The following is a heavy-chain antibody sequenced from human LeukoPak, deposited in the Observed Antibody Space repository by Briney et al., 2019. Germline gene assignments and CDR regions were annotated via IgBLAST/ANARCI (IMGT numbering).Heavy chain of an antibody. V-gene: IGHV3-23*01. Sequence: PGGSLRLSCAASGFTFSDFAMSWVRQAPGKGLEWVSGTIGSGATTFYADSVKGRFTISRDNSKNTLFLQMNSLRAEDTAVYYCARDGYSYGYSDYWGQGTLVTVSS. D-gene: IGHD5-18*01. CDR1: GFTFSDFA. J-gene: IGHJ4*02. CDR2: TIGSGATT. CDR3: ARDGYSYGYSDY.